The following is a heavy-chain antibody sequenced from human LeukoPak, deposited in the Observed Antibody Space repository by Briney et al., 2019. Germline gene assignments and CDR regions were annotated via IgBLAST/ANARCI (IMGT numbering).Heavy chain of an antibody. J-gene: IGHJ4*02. CDR2: IYSGGST. Sequence: GGSLRLSCAASGFTVSSNYMSWVRQAPGKGLEWVSVIYSGGSTYYADSVKGRFTISRDKSKNTLYLQMNSLRAEDTAVYYCARANRYSYAAYSFDYWGQGTLVTVSS. V-gene: IGHV3-53*01. CDR1: GFTVSSNY. CDR3: ARANRYSYAAYSFDY. D-gene: IGHD5-18*01.